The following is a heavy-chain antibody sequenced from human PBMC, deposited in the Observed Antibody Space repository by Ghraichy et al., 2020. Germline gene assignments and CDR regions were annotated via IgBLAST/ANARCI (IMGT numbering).Heavy chain of an antibody. CDR3: ARVWSPVDSIGYYYYMDV. J-gene: IGHJ6*03. V-gene: IGHV3-11*05. Sequence: SLNISCAASGFTFSDYYMSWIRQAPGKGLEWVSYISSSSSYTNYADSVKGRFTISRDNAKNSLYLQMNSLRAEDTAVYYCARVWSPVDSIGYYYYMDVWGKGTTVTVSS. D-gene: IGHD3-3*01. CDR2: ISSSSSYT. CDR1: GFTFSDYY.